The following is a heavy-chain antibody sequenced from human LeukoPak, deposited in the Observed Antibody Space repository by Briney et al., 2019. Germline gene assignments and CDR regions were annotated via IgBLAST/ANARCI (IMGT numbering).Heavy chain of an antibody. V-gene: IGHV1-8*01. CDR3: ARGRVNSGDPDY. CDR1: GYTFTSYD. J-gene: IGHJ4*02. Sequence: ASVKVSCKASGYTFTSYDINWVRQATGQGLEWMGWTNPNSGNTGYAQKFQGRVTMTRNTSISTAYMELSSLRSEDTAVYYCARGRVNSGDPDYWGQGTLVTVSS. D-gene: IGHD2-21*02. CDR2: TNPNSGNT.